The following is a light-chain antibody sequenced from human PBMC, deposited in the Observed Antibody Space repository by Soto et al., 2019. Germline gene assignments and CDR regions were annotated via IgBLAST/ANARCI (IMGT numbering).Light chain of an antibody. CDR3: SSYTSSSTVV. CDR1: SSDVGGYNY. V-gene: IGLV2-14*01. J-gene: IGLJ2*01. Sequence: QSALTQPASVSGSPGQSITISCTGTSSDVGGYNYVSWYQQHPGKAPKLMIYDVSYRPSGVSNRFSGSKSGNTASLTISGLQAEDEADYYCSSYTSSSTVVFGGGTKLIVL. CDR2: DVS.